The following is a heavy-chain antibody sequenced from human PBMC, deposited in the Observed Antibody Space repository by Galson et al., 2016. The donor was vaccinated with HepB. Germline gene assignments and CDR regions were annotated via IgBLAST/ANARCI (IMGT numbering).Heavy chain of an antibody. V-gene: IGHV4-31*03. J-gene: IGHJ5*02. Sequence: TLSLTCNVSGASISSGDYYWSWIRQHPGTGLEWIGYISYTGSTVYNPSLKSRVSISVDTSKNQVSLKLTSVTGADTAVYYCARCSSLNWFDPWGLGTLVTVSS. CDR3: ARCSSLNWFDP. D-gene: IGHD3-10*02. CDR1: GASISSGDYY. CDR2: ISYTGST.